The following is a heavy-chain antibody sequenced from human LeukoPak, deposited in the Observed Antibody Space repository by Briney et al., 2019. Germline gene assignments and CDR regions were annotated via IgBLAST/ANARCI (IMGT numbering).Heavy chain of an antibody. CDR3: ARYPSGDSTDSSGLGGDWFDP. J-gene: IGHJ5*02. CDR2: INPSGGST. V-gene: IGHV1-46*01. D-gene: IGHD3-22*01. Sequence: ASVKVSCKASGYTFTSYYMHWVRQAPGQGLEWMGIINPSGGSTSYAQKFQGRVTMTRDTSTSTVYMELSSLRSEDTAVYYCARYPSGDSTDSSGLGGDWFDPWGQGTLVTVSS. CDR1: GYTFTSYY.